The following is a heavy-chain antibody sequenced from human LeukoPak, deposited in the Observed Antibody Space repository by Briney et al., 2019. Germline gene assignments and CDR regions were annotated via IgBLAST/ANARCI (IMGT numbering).Heavy chain of an antibody. CDR1: GGSISSYY. V-gene: IGHV4-4*07. CDR2: IYTSGST. D-gene: IGHD3-10*02. Sequence: SETLSLTCTVSGGSISSYYWSWIRQPAGKGLEWIGRIYTSGSTNYNPSLKSRVTMSVDTSKNQFSLKLSSVTAADTAVYYCARHARGYYCVRGAFDIWGQGTMVTVSS. J-gene: IGHJ3*02. CDR3: ARHARGYYCVRGAFDI.